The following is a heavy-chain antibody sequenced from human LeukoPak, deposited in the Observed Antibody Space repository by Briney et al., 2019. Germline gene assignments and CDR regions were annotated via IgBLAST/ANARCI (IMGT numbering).Heavy chain of an antibody. Sequence: SETLSLTCTVSGGSISSYYWSWIRQPPGKGLEWIGYIYYSGSTNYNPSLKSRVTISVDTSKNQFSLKLSSVTAADTAVYYCARGSGWYYYWGQGALVTVSS. CDR3: ARGSGWYYY. CDR2: IYYSGST. CDR1: GGSISSYY. J-gene: IGHJ4*02. D-gene: IGHD6-19*01. V-gene: IGHV4-59*01.